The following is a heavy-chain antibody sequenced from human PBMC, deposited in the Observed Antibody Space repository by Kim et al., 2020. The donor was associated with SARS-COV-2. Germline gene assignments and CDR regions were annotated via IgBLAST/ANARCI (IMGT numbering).Heavy chain of an antibody. CDR3: ARANSMDSSGTSCYAHGYYYDGMDD. V-gene: IGHV4-34*01. D-gene: IGHD2-2*01. CDR2: INHSGST. Sequence: SETLSLTCAAYGGSFSGYYWSWIRQPPGKGLEWIGEINHSGSTNYNPSLKSRVTISVDTSKNQFSLKLRSVTAADTAVYYCARANSMDSSGTSCYAHGYYYDGMDDWGQGTTVTVSS. CDR1: GGSFSGYY. J-gene: IGHJ6*02.